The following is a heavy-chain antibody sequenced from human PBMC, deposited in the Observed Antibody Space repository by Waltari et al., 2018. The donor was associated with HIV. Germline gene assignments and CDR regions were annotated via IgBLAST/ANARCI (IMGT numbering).Heavy chain of an antibody. Sequence: EVLLEESGGGLAQPGGSLRLSCAASGFSFSTYVMHWVRQGTGKGLEWVSGIGSAGDTYYTDSVKGRFTISRENAKSSLYLQMNSLRVEDTGMYYCARGYNWNDDAYYGMDVWGQGTTVTVSS. V-gene: IGHV3-13*04. CDR3: ARGYNWNDDAYYGMDV. J-gene: IGHJ6*02. CDR2: IGSAGDT. CDR1: GFSFSTYV. D-gene: IGHD1-1*01.